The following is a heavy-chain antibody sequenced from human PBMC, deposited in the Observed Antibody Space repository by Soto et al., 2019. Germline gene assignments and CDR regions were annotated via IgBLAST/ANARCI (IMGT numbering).Heavy chain of an antibody. Sequence: GPEVKKPGASVRVSCRASGYSFTDYAVSWVRQAPGQGLEWMGWISAYSGNTHYAQKFQDRVTMTTDASTTTAYMELRSLTSDDTAVYYCARAATTFGVVTKIDFWGQGALVTVSS. CDR1: GYSFTDYA. CDR2: ISAYSGNT. J-gene: IGHJ4*02. D-gene: IGHD3-3*01. V-gene: IGHV1-18*04. CDR3: ARAATTFGVVTKIDF.